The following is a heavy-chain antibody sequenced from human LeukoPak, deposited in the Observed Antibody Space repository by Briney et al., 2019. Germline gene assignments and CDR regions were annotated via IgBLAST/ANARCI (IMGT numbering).Heavy chain of an antibody. J-gene: IGHJ3*02. CDR2: IYYSGST. CDR3: ARRFPKITMIVLYAFDI. V-gene: IGHV4-39*01. Sequence: SETLSLTCTVSGGSISSSSYYWGWLRQPPGKGLEWIGSIYYSGSTYYNPSLKSRVTISVDTSKNQFSLKLSSVTAADTAVYYCARRFPKITMIVLYAFDIWGQGTMVTVSS. CDR1: GGSISSSSYY. D-gene: IGHD3-22*01.